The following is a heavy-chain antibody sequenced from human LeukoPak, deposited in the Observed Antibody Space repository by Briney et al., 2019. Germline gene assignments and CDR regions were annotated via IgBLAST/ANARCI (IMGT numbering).Heavy chain of an antibody. V-gene: IGHV1-46*01. Sequence: ASVKVSCKASGYTFTSYYMHWARQAPGQGLEWMGIINPSGGSTSYAQKFQGRVTMTRDTSTSTVYMELSSLRSEDTAVYYCARVRGGVGASEAFDIWGQGTMVTVSS. D-gene: IGHD1-26*01. CDR2: INPSGGST. J-gene: IGHJ3*02. CDR1: GYTFTSYY. CDR3: ARVRGGVGASEAFDI.